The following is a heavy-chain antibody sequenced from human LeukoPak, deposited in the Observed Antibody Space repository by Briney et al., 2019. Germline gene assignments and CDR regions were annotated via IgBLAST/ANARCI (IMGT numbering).Heavy chain of an antibody. CDR3: AKAAAGNPFDY. CDR1: GFTFDDYA. CDR2: ISWNSGSI. Sequence: GGSLRLSCAASGFTFDDYATHWVRQAPGKGLEWVSGISWNSGSIGYADSVKGRFTISRDNAKNSLYLQMNSLRAEDTALYYCAKAAAGNPFDYWGQGTLVTVSS. V-gene: IGHV3-9*01. J-gene: IGHJ4*02. D-gene: IGHD6-13*01.